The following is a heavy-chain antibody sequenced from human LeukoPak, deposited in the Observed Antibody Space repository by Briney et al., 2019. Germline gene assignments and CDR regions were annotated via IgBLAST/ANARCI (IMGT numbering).Heavy chain of an antibody. Sequence: KPSETLSLTCTVSGGSISSFYWTWIRQPPGKGLEWIGYIHNSGNTNYNPSLKSRATISVDTSKNQFSLRLSSVTAADTAVYYCVRGYGDNVAFDIWGQGTMVIVSS. V-gene: IGHV4-59*01. CDR2: IHNSGNT. J-gene: IGHJ3*02. CDR3: VRGYGDNVAFDI. D-gene: IGHD4-17*01. CDR1: GGSISSFY.